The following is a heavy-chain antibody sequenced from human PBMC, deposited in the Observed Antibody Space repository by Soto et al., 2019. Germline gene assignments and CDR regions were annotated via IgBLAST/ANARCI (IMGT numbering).Heavy chain of an antibody. CDR1: GFSLSTSGVG. CDR3: ASEIGTGLRQLWSNNWFAP. J-gene: IGHJ5*02. D-gene: IGHD5-18*01. V-gene: IGHV2-5*01. CDR2: IYWNDDK. Sequence: QITLKESGPTLVKPTQTLTLTCTFSGFSLSTSGVGVGWIRQPPGKALEWLALIYWNDDKRYSPSLKSRLTTPKDTPKTQLFLKKTNRDPVDTPTFYFASEIGTGLRQLWSNNWFAPGGQEPLVTVSS.